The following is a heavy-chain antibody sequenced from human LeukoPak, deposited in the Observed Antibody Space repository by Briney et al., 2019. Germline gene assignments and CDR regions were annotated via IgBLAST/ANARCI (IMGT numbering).Heavy chain of an antibody. J-gene: IGHJ4*02. CDR2: ISSSGSTI. CDR3: ASTKRAVAGLFDY. CDR1: GFTFSDYY. D-gene: IGHD6-19*01. Sequence: GGSLRLSCAASGFTFSDYYMSWIRQPPGKGLEWVSYISSSGSTIYYADSVKGRFTISRDNAKNSLYLQMNSLRAEDTAVYYCASTKRAVAGLFDYWGQGTLVTVSS. V-gene: IGHV3-11*04.